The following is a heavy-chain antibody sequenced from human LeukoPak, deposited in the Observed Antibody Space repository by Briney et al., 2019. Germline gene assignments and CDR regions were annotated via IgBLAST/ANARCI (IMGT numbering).Heavy chain of an antibody. CDR3: ARSIAVALDAGDI. Sequence: SETLSLTCTVSGDSISSSSGGSISNTLYYRVWIRQPPGKGLEWIGSMFYNGNTYYNPSLKSRVTISADRSKNQFSLRLKSVTAADTGVYYCARSIAVALDAGDIWGQGTTVTVSS. V-gene: IGHV4-39*01. D-gene: IGHD6-19*01. J-gene: IGHJ3*02. CDR2: MFYNGNT. CDR1: GDSISSSSGGSISNTLYY.